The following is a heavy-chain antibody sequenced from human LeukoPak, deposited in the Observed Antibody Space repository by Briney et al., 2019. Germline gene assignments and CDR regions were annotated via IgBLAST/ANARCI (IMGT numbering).Heavy chain of an antibody. D-gene: IGHD3-10*01. CDR3: ARHGSWYNYFDP. Sequence: SETLSLTCTVSDDSITSSYWSWIRQAPGTGLEWIGYSSNSGVSNYKPSLRGRVTMSVDTSKNQFSLMLSSVTAADTAVYYCARHGSWYNYFDPWGQGTLAIVSS. CDR2: SSNSGVS. J-gene: IGHJ5*02. CDR1: DDSITSSY. V-gene: IGHV4-59*01.